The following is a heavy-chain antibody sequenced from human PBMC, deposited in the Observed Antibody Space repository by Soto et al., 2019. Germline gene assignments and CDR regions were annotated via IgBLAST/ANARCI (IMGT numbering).Heavy chain of an antibody. Sequence: QVQLVQSGAEVKKPGASVKISCKASGYTFTSYYMHWVRQAPGQGLEWMGIINPSGGSTNYAQTFQDRVAMTRDTSTSTVYMELNSLRSEDTAVYYCARPPYPGCINAVCYPLDYWGQGTLVTVSS. J-gene: IGHJ4*02. D-gene: IGHD2-8*01. CDR3: ARPPYPGCINAVCYPLDY. CDR1: GYTFTSYY. CDR2: INPSGGST. V-gene: IGHV1-46*01.